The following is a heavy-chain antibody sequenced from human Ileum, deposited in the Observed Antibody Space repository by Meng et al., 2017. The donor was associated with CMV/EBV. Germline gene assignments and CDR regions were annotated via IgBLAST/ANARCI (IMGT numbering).Heavy chain of an antibody. CDR2: IRSDESNN. Sequence: GESLKISCAASGFTLSSSGMHWVRQAPGKGLEWVAFIRSDESNNYYADSVKGRFTISRDNSKNTLYLQMNSLRAEDTAVYYCAKDSRLLWFGEFLYWGQGTLVTVSS. D-gene: IGHD3-10*01. V-gene: IGHV3-30*02. CDR3: AKDSRLLWFGEFLY. CDR1: GFTLSSSG. J-gene: IGHJ4*02.